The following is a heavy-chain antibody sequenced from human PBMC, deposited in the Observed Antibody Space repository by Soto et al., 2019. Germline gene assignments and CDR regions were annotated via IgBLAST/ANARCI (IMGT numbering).Heavy chain of an antibody. CDR1: GFTFSSYA. CDR2: ISYDGSNK. J-gene: IGHJ6*02. D-gene: IGHD3-10*01. CDR3: ARGSMVRALDV. Sequence: QVQLVESGGGVVQPGRSLRLSCAASGFTFSSYAMHWVRQAPGKGLEWVAVISYDGSNKHYADSVKGRFTISRDNSKNTLYLQMNSLRAEDTAVYYCARGSMVRALDVWGQGTTVTVSS. V-gene: IGHV3-30-3*01.